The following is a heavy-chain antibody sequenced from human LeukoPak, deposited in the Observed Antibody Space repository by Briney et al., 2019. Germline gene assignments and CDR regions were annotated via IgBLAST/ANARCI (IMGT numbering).Heavy chain of an antibody. J-gene: IGHJ3*02. CDR1: GGSISSSSYY. D-gene: IGHD3-22*01. CDR3: ARQITYYYDSSDDKGAFDI. V-gene: IGHV4-39*01. Sequence: SETLSLTCTVSGGSISSSSYYWGWVRQPPGKGLEWIGSIYYSGSTYYNPSLKSRVTISVDTSKNQFSLKLSSVTAADTAVYYCARQITYYYDSSDDKGAFDIRGQGTMVTVSS. CDR2: IYYSGST.